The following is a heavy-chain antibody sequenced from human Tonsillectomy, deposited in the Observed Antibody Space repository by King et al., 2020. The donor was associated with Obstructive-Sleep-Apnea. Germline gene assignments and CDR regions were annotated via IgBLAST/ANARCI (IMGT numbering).Heavy chain of an antibody. V-gene: IGHV1-8*01. CDR3: ARGVAATTGLTNY. J-gene: IGHJ4*02. CDR2: MNPNSGNT. D-gene: IGHD1-1*01. Sequence: QLVQSGAEVKKPGASVKVSCKASGYTFTTYDINWVRQATGQGLEWMGWMNPNSGNTGYEQKFQGRVTMTRNTSINTAYMELSSLTSDDTAVYYCARGVAATTGLTNYWGQGTLVTVSS. CDR1: GYTFTTYD.